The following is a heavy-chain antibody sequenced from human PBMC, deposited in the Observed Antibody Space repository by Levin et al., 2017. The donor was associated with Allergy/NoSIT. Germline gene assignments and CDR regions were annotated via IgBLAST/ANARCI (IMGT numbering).Heavy chain of an antibody. Sequence: SCAASGFTFSDYYMSWLRQAPGKGLEWVSYIRSSDSTIYNADSVKGRFTISRDNAKNSLYLQMNSLTAEDTAVYYCARVRRWGFDYWGQGTLVTVSS. CDR3: ARVRRWGFDY. D-gene: IGHD4-23*01. CDR2: IRSSDSTI. J-gene: IGHJ4*02. CDR1: GFTFSDYY. V-gene: IGHV3-11*01.